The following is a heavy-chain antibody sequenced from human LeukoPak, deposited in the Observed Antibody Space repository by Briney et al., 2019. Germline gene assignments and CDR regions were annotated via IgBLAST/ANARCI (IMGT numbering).Heavy chain of an antibody. Sequence: GSLRLSCAASGFTVSSNYMSWVRQPPGKGLEWIGEINHSGSTNYNPSLKSRVTISVDTSKNQSSLKLSSVTAADTAVYYCARGAVWVLAVLGAFDIWGQGTMVTVSS. V-gene: IGHV4-34*01. CDR2: INHSGST. CDR1: GFTVSSNY. D-gene: IGHD6-19*01. CDR3: ARGAVWVLAVLGAFDI. J-gene: IGHJ3*02.